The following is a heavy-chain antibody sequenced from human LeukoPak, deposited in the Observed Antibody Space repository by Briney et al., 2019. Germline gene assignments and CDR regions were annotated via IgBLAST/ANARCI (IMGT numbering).Heavy chain of an antibody. CDR1: GFSLMNHAET. CDR2: IYGDGDT. V-gene: IGHV2-5*02. CDR3: ARGNQVVAANDVFDI. D-gene: IGHD2-15*01. Sequence: SGPTLVLPTATLTLTCIFSGFSLMNHAETVAWIRQPPGKALEWLALIYGDGDTRYSPSFKNRLSIVKDTSKKQVVFVMTNMDPVDTGRYFCARGNQVVAANDVFDIWGPGTMVTVSS. J-gene: IGHJ3*02.